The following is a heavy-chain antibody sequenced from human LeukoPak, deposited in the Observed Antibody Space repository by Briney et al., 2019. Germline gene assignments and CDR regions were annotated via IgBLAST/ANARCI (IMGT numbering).Heavy chain of an antibody. CDR1: GFTFSSYA. CDR3: AKVSVGAYYYDSSI. J-gene: IGHJ3*02. CDR2: ISSSGGST. D-gene: IGHD3-22*01. Sequence: RTGGSLRLSCAASGFTFSSYAMSWVRQAPGKGLEWVSAISSSGGSTYYADSVKGRLTISRDNSKNTLYLRMNSLRAEDTALYYCAKVSVGAYYYDSSIWGEGTMVTVSS. V-gene: IGHV3-23*01.